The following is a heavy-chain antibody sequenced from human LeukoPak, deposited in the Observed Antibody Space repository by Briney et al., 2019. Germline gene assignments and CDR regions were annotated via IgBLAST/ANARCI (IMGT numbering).Heavy chain of an antibody. D-gene: IGHD4-23*01. V-gene: IGHV3-74*01. CDR1: GFTFKTYW. J-gene: IGHJ3*02. CDR2: SNSDGSTT. Sequence: GGSLRLSCAASGFTFKTYWMHWVRQAPGKGLVWVSHSNSDGSTTSYADSVRGRFTISRDNAKNTLYLQMNSLRAEDTAVYYCARDLKGPVNDVFDMWGQGTMVTVSS. CDR3: ARDLKGPVNDVFDM.